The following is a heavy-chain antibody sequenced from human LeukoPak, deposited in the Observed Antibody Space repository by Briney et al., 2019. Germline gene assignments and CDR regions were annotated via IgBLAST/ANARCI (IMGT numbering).Heavy chain of an antibody. D-gene: IGHD3-10*01. V-gene: IGHV4-59*01. CDR2: IYYSGST. CDR3: ARMLWLGDVPDAFDI. Sequence: PSETLSLTCTVSGGSISSYYWSWIRQPPGKGLEWIGYIYYSGSTNYNPSLKSRVTISVDTSKNQFSLKLSSVTAADTAVYYCARMLWLGDVPDAFDIWGQGTMVTVSS. CDR1: GGSISSYY. J-gene: IGHJ3*02.